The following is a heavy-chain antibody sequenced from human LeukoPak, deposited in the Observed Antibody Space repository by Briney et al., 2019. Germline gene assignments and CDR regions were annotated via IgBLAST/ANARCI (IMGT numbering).Heavy chain of an antibody. J-gene: IGHJ4*02. CDR3: AREKVFYAGSDHYRAYDW. Sequence: MSSQTLSLICTVSGDSISSGGYYWSWIRRHRGRGLERFGYSYYTGSSNYIRSLKSRVEISVDTSKNQFSLRLSSVTSADTAVYYCAREKVFYAGSDHYRAYDWWGQGTLVTVSS. D-gene: IGHD3-16*02. CDR2: SYYTGSS. CDR1: GDSISSGGYY. V-gene: IGHV4-31*03.